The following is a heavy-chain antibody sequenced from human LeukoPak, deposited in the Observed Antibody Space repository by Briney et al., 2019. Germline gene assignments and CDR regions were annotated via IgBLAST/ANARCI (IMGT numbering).Heavy chain of an antibody. Sequence: PSETLSLTCTVSGGSIRSYYWSWIRQSPGKGLEWIGYIYYSGSTNFNPSLKSRVTISVDTSKNQFSLKLSSVTAADTAVYYCARASSGWYNWFDPWGQGTLVTVSS. CDR3: ARASSGWYNWFDP. CDR1: GGSIRSYY. CDR2: IYYSGST. D-gene: IGHD6-19*01. J-gene: IGHJ5*02. V-gene: IGHV4-59*01.